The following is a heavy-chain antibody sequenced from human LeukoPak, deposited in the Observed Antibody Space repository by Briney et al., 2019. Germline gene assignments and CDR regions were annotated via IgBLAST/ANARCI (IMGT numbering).Heavy chain of an antibody. CDR2: INPSGGST. J-gene: IGHJ1*01. V-gene: IGHV1-46*01. CDR3: ASGDYYDSSGYYGNEYFQH. D-gene: IGHD3-22*01. Sequence: ASVKVSCKASGYTFTSYYMHWVRQAPGQGLEWMGIINPSGGSTSYAQKFQGRVTMTRGTSKSTVYMELSSLRSEDTAVYYCASGDYYDSSGYYGNEYFQHWGQGTLVTVSS. CDR1: GYTFTSYY.